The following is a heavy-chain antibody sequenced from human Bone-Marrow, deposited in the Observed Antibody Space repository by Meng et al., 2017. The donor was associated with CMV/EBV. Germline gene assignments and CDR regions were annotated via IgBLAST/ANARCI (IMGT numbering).Heavy chain of an antibody. CDR2: ISSSSSYI. V-gene: IGHV3-21*01. CDR3: ARGPRSGVVIDFFDY. D-gene: IGHD3-3*01. CDR1: GFTVSSNY. Sequence: GESLKISCAASGFTVSSNYMTWVRQAAGKGLEWVSSISSSSSYIYYADSVKGRFTISRDNAKNSLYLQMNSLRAKDTAVYYCARGPRSGVVIDFFDYWGQGTLVTVSS. J-gene: IGHJ4*02.